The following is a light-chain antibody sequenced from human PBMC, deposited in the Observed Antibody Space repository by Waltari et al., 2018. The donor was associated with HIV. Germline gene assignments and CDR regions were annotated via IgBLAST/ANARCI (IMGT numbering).Light chain of an antibody. J-gene: IGLJ3*02. Sequence: QSALTQPPSVSGSTGQSVTISCIGNSSDIGSFDPVSWFQQPPGSAPKLLIFGVSNRPSGVPDRFSGSKSGNTASLTISGLQAEDEADYYCSSYISSITLLFGGGTNLTVL. CDR1: SSDIGSFDP. CDR2: GVS. CDR3: SSYISSITLL. V-gene: IGLV2-18*02.